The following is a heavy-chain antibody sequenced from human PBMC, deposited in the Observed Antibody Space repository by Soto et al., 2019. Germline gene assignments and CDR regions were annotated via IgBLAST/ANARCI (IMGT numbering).Heavy chain of an antibody. Sequence: RASVKVSCKASGYTFTSYGISWVRQAPGQGLEWMGWISAYNGNTNYAQKLQGRVTMTTDTSTSTAYMELRSLRSDDTAVYYCARVGGAPLTIFGVVISHYYGMDVWGQGTTVTVSS. CDR1: GYTFTSYG. CDR3: ARVGGAPLTIFGVVISHYYGMDV. V-gene: IGHV1-18*04. CDR2: ISAYNGNT. D-gene: IGHD3-3*01. J-gene: IGHJ6*02.